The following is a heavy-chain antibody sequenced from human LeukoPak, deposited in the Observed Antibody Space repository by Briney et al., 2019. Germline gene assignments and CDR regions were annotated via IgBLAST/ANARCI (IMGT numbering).Heavy chain of an antibody. CDR2: ITGSGGSS. D-gene: IGHD6-13*01. Sequence: AGGSLRLSCAASGFTFSSYAMSWVRQAPGKGLEWVSGITGSGGSSYYADSVKGRFTISRDNSKNTLYLQMNSLRAEDSAIYYCAKKLSASPTAGSPFDYWGQGTLVTVSS. V-gene: IGHV3-23*01. J-gene: IGHJ4*02. CDR3: AKKLSASPTAGSPFDY. CDR1: GFTFSSYA.